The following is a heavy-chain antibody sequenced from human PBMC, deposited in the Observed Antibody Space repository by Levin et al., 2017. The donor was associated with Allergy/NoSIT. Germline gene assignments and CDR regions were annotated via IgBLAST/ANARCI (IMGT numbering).Heavy chain of an antibody. J-gene: IGHJ1*01. CDR2: ISYDGSNK. CDR1: GFTFSSYG. Sequence: GGSLRLSCAASGFTFSSYGMHWVRQAPGKGLEWVAVISYDGSNKYYADSVKGRSTISRDNSKNTLYLQMNSLRAEDTAVYYCAKDGGACFQHWGQGTLVTVSS. D-gene: IGHD3-16*01. CDR3: AKDGGACFQH. V-gene: IGHV3-30*18.